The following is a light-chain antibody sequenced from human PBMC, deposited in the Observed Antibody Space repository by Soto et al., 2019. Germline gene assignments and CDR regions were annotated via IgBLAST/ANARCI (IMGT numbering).Light chain of an antibody. J-gene: IGKJ1*01. V-gene: IGKV1-8*01. CDR2: AAS. CDR1: QGISSY. CDR3: HQYYSYPRT. Sequence: AIRMTQSPSSLSASTGDRVTITCRASQGISSYLAWYQQKPGKAPKLLIYAASTLQSGGPSRFSGSGSGTDFTLTISCLQSEDVATYYCHQYYSYPRTLGQGTKVDIK.